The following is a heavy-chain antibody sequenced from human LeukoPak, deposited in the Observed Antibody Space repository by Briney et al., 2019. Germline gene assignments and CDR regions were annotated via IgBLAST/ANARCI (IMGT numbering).Heavy chain of an antibody. CDR1: GFTFSSYG. D-gene: IGHD3-22*01. CDR2: ISYDGSNK. J-gene: IGHJ4*02. V-gene: IGHV3-30*18. Sequence: GGSLRLSCGASGFTFSSYGMHWVRQAPGKGLEWVAVISYDGSNKYYAESVKGRFTISRDNSKNTLYLQMNSLRAEDTAVYYCAKLLYYFDGRGFEDYWGQGTLVTVSS. CDR3: AKLLYYFDGRGFEDY.